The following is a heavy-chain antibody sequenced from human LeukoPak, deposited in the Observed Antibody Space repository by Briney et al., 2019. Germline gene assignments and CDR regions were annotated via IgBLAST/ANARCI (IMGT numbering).Heavy chain of an antibody. D-gene: IGHD3-10*01. V-gene: IGHV3-23*01. CDR1: GFIFNEYA. CDR2: IGGSGGSS. Sequence: GGSLRLSCAASGFIFNEYAMTWVRQAPGKGLEWVSGIGGSGGSSYYGDFVKGRFTVSRDNSKNTLHLQMNSLRAEDTAVYYCAKDIYFGSGSYYIGTFDYWGQGTLVTVSS. CDR3: AKDIYFGSGSYYIGTFDY. J-gene: IGHJ4*02.